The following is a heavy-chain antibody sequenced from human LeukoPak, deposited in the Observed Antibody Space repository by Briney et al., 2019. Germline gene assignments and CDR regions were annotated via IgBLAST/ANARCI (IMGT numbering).Heavy chain of an antibody. V-gene: IGHV5-51*01. CDR2: IYPGDSDT. CDR1: GYSFTNYW. J-gene: IGHJ4*02. D-gene: IGHD1-7*01. CDR3: ARTSSRYNWNYDY. Sequence: GESLKISCKGFGYSFTNYWIGWVRQMPGKGLEWMGIIYPGDSDTRYSPSFQGQVTISADKSISTAYLQWSSLKASDTAMYYCARTSSRYNWNYDYWGQGTLVTVSS.